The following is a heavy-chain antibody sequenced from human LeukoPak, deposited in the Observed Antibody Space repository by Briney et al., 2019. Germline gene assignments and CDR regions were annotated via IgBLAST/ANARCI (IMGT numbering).Heavy chain of an antibody. CDR3: ARDRGLGVSAFDI. Sequence: GASVKVSCKASGYTYTTYGITWVRQAPGQGLEWMGWISAYTGNTKYAQKLKGRVTMTTDTSTTTAYMELRSLRPDDTAVYYCARDRGLGVSAFDIWGQGTMVTVSS. CDR1: GYTYTTYG. J-gene: IGHJ3*02. V-gene: IGHV1-18*01. CDR2: ISAYTGNT.